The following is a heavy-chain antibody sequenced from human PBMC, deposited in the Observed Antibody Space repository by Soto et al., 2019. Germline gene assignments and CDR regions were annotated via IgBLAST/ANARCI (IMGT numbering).Heavy chain of an antibody. V-gene: IGHV1-69*06. D-gene: IGHD2-15*01. CDR1: GGTFGRYA. CDR2: INAGFGAT. J-gene: IGHJ6*02. Sequence: QVQLEQSGAEVKKPGSSVKVSCKASGGTFGRYAISWVRRAPGQSLEWMGQINAGFGATDLAQMFQGRVTITADKSTTTVYMELSSLRSDDTGVYYCATDCSGGSCYGASGMDVWGQGTTVTVSS. CDR3: ATDCSGGSCYGASGMDV.